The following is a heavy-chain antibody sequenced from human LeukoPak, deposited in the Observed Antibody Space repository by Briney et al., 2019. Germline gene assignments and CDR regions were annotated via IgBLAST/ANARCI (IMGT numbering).Heavy chain of an antibody. CDR2: INPNSGGT. V-gene: IGHV1-2*06. CDR1: GYTFTGYY. CDR3: ASNGFSSGWYPFDY. D-gene: IGHD6-19*01. J-gene: IGHJ4*02. Sequence: ASVKVSCKASGYTFTGYYMHWVRQAPGQGLEWMGRINPNSGGTNYAQKFQGRVTITTDESTSTAYMELSSLRSEDTAVYYCASNGFSSGWYPFDYWGQGTLVTVSS.